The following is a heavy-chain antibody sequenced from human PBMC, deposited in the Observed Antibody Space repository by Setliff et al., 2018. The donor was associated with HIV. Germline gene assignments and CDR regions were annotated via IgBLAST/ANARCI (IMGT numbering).Heavy chain of an antibody. Sequence: SETLSLTCAVYGGSFSGYYWSGIRQPPGKGLEWSGEINHTGGTKYNPSLNSRVTISADTSKKEFYLRLNSVTAADTAVYFCAVRAHGDPARGNSWAQGTLVTVSS. CDR1: GGSFSGYY. CDR3: AVRAHGDPARGNS. J-gene: IGHJ4*02. CDR2: INHTGGT. V-gene: IGHV4-34*01. D-gene: IGHD3-10*01.